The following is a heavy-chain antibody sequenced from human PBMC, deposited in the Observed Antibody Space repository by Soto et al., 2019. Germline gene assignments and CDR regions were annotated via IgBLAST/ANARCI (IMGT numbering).Heavy chain of an antibody. Sequence: QVQLQESGPGLVKPSQTLSLTCTVSGGSISRGGYYWSWIRQHPGKGLEWIGYIYDSGTTYYNPSLQSRVTIALDKSKNQFSLKLSSVTDADTAVYYCARDPSRDAFGIWGQGTMVTVSS. V-gene: IGHV4-31*03. D-gene: IGHD2-2*01. CDR3: ARDPSRDAFGI. CDR2: IYDSGTT. CDR1: GGSISRGGYY. J-gene: IGHJ3*02.